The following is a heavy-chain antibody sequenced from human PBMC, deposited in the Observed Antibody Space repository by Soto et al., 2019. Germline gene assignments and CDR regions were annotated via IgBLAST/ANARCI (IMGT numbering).Heavy chain of an antibody. J-gene: IGHJ6*02. CDR2: IWYDGSNK. V-gene: IGHV3-33*01. CDR1: GFTFSSYG. Sequence: QVQLVESGGGVVQPGRSLRLSCAASGFTFSSYGMHWVRQAPGKGLEWVAVIWYDGSNKYYADSVKGRFTISRDNSKNTLYLQXXXXXXXXXXXXXXXXXXXXXXXXXXYYYGMDVWGQGTTVTVSS. CDR3: XXXXXXXXXXXXYYYGMDV.